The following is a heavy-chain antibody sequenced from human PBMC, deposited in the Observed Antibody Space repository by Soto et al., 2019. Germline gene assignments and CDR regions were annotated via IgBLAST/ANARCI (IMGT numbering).Heavy chain of an antibody. CDR2: IFYSGST. CDR1: GDSISSGGYL. Sequence: QVQLQESGPGLVKPSQTLSLTCTVSGDSISSGGYLWSWIRQHPGKGLEWIGYIFYSGSTHYNPSLKSRVSISVDTSKNQFSLKLNSVTAADTAVYYCARTARSPGTGMNPPWALDPWGQGTLVTVSS. V-gene: IGHV4-31*03. J-gene: IGHJ5*02. CDR3: ARTARSPGTGMNPPWALDP. D-gene: IGHD1-1*01.